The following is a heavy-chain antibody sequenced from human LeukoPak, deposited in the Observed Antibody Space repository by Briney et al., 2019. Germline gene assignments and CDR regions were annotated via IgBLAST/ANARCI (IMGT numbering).Heavy chain of an antibody. CDR2: IHYSGST. V-gene: IGHV4-59*01. J-gene: IGHJ6*03. D-gene: IGHD5-18*01. CDR3: ARTTEGGYIYNYFYYYYMDV. CDR1: GGSISSYY. Sequence: PSETLSLTCTVSGGSISSYYWSWIRQPPGKGLEWIGYIHYSGSTNYNPSLKSRISISVDTSKNQFSLKLSSVTAADTAVYYCARTTEGGYIYNYFYYYYMDVWGKGTTVTISS.